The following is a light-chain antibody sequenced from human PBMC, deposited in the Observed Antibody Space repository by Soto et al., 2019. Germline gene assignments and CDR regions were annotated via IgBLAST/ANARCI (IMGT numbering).Light chain of an antibody. CDR3: SSYTSSSTLYV. Sequence: QSALTQPAYVSGSPGQSITISCTGTSSDVGDNNYVSWYQQHPGKAPKLMIYDVTHRPSGISNRFSGSNSGNTASLTISGLQAEDEADYYCSSYTSSSTLYVFGTGTKLTVL. J-gene: IGLJ1*01. V-gene: IGLV2-14*01. CDR1: SSDVGDNNY. CDR2: DVT.